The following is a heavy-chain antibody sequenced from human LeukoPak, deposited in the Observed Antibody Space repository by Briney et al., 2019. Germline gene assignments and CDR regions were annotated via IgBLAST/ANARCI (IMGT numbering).Heavy chain of an antibody. D-gene: IGHD2-8*01. CDR1: RFTFSNYG. CDR3: AKMVREFYTISYYFDY. CDR2: IWYDGSNK. J-gene: IGHJ4*02. V-gene: IGHV3-33*03. Sequence: GGSLRLSCAASRFTFSNYGMHWVRQAPGKGLEWVAVIWYDGSNKYYGESVKGRFTISRDNAKNSLYLQMNSLRAEDTAVYYCAKMVREFYTISYYFDYWGQGTLVTVSS.